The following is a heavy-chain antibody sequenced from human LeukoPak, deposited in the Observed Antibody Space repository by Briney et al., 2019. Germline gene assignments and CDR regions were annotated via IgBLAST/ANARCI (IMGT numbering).Heavy chain of an antibody. CDR1: GFTFSIYA. CDR2: IGDTT. J-gene: IGHJ4*02. CDR3: AKAFAFVGANFFDY. D-gene: IGHD1-26*01. Sequence: GGSLRLSCAASGFTFSIYAMSWVRQAPGKGLEWVSAIGDTTYYADSVEGRFTISRDNSKNTLYLQMNSLRAEDAAIYYCAKAFAFVGANFFDYWGQGTLVTVSS. V-gene: IGHV3-23*01.